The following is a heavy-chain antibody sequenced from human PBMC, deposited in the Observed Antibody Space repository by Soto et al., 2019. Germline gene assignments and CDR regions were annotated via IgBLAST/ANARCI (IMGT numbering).Heavy chain of an antibody. J-gene: IGHJ6*02. V-gene: IGHV1-18*01. CDR1: GYTFTSYG. CDR3: ARDFEAHPHGYYYYGMDV. CDR2: ISAYNGNT. D-gene: IGHD6-6*01. Sequence: GASVKVSCKASGYTFTSYGISWVRQAPGQGLEWMGWISAYNGNTNYAQKLQGRVTMTTDTSTSTAYMELRSLRSDDTAVYYCARDFEAHPHGYYYYGMDVWGQGTTVTVSS.